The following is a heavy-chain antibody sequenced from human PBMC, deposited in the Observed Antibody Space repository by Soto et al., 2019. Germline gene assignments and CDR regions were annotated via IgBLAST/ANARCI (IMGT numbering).Heavy chain of an antibody. Sequence: SETLSLTCTVSGGSISSYYWSWIRQPPGKGLEWIGYIYYSGSTNYNPSLKSRVTISVDTSKNQFSLKLSSVTAADTAVYYCASSIAVAGTSAFDIWGQGTMVTVSS. CDR1: GGSISSYY. V-gene: IGHV4-59*01. D-gene: IGHD6-19*01. J-gene: IGHJ3*02. CDR3: ASSIAVAGTSAFDI. CDR2: IYYSGST.